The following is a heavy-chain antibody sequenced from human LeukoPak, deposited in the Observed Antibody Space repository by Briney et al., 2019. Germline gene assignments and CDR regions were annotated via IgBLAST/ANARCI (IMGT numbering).Heavy chain of an antibody. J-gene: IGHJ5*02. Sequence: GASVKVSCKASGYIFTSYGISWVRQAPGQGLEWMGWISGYKGNANYTQKFQGRVTLTTDISRSTAYMELRSLRSDDTAVYYCARGVYESSGHYIGESSWGQGTLVTVSS. D-gene: IGHD3-22*01. CDR3: ARGVYESSGHYIGESS. CDR2: ISGYKGNA. V-gene: IGHV1-18*01. CDR1: GYIFTSYG.